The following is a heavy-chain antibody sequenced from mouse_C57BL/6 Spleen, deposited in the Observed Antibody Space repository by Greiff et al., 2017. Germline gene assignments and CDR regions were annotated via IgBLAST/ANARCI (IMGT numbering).Heavy chain of an antibody. D-gene: IGHD1-1*01. CDR3: AKTGGVVGPFAY. J-gene: IGHJ3*01. CDR2: INPSNGGT. Sequence: QVQLQQPGTELVKPGASVKLSCKASGYTFTSYWMHWVKQRPGQGLEWIGNINPSNGGTNYNEKFKSKATLTIDKSSSTAYMQLSSLTSEDSAVYYCAKTGGVVGPFAYWGQGTLVTVSA. CDR1: GYTFTSYW. V-gene: IGHV1-53*01.